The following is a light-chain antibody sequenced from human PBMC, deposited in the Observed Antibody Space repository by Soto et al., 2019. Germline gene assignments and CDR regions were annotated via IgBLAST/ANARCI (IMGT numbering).Light chain of an antibody. CDR2: EVS. CDR1: SSDVGAYNY. V-gene: IGLV2-14*01. J-gene: IGLJ3*02. CDR3: SFYTGRSSWV. Sequence: QSALTQPASVSGSPGQSITISCTGTSSDVGAYNYVSWFQQHPGKAPTLIISEVSNRPSGVSNRFSGSKSGNTASLTISGLQTEDEADYYCSFYTGRSSWVFGGGTKLTVL.